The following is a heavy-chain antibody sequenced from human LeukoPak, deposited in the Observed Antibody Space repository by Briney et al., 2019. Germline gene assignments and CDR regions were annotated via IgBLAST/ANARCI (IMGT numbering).Heavy chain of an antibody. CDR2: ISSSSSYI. Sequence: GGSLRLSCAASGFTFSSYSMNWVRQAPGKGLEWVSSISSSSSYIYYADSVKGRFTISRDNAKNSLYLQMNSLRAEDTAVYYCARDSFARGDYDLKGDWFDPWGQGTLVTVSS. J-gene: IGHJ5*02. CDR1: GFTFSSYS. CDR3: ARDSFARGDYDLKGDWFDP. V-gene: IGHV3-21*01. D-gene: IGHD4-17*01.